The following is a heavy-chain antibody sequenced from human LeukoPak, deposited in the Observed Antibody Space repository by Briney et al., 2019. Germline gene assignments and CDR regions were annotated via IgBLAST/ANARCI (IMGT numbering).Heavy chain of an antibody. CDR3: ARDANTDY. Sequence: PGGSLRLSCAASGFNFSSYTMHWVRQAPGKGLEWVAVISYDGSNKYYADSVKGRFTISRDNAKNSLYLQMNSLRAEDTAVYYCARDANTDYWGQGTLVTVSS. CDR1: GFNFSSYT. CDR2: ISYDGSNK. J-gene: IGHJ4*02. V-gene: IGHV3-30*04.